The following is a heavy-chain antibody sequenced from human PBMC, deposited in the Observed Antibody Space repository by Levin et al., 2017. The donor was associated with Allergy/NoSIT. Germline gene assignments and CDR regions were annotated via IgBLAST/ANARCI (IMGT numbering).Heavy chain of an antibody. V-gene: IGHV3-74*01. Sequence: GGSLRLSCAASGFTFSSYYMHWVRQAPGKGLAWVSNIHTDTSVTNYADSVKGRFTISRDNAKNTLYLQMNSLRDEDTAVYYCARGGCSSTSCLDNWGQGTLVTVSP. CDR1: GFTFSSYY. CDR3: ARGGCSSTSCLDN. J-gene: IGHJ4*02. D-gene: IGHD2-2*01. CDR2: IHTDTSVT.